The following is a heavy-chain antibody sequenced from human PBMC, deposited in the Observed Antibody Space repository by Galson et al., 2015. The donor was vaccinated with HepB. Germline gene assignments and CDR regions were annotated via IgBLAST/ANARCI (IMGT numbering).Heavy chain of an antibody. CDR2: IYYSDTS. V-gene: IGHV4-39*01. J-gene: IGHJ4*02. CDR1: GGSISSSHYY. CDR3: ARVYGGNFVDY. D-gene: IGHD4-23*01. Sequence: LSLTCTLSGGSISSSHYYWGWIRQPPGKGLEWIGSIYYSDTSYYNPSLKSRVTISTDTSNNQFSLKLSSVTAADTAVYYCARVYGGNFVDYWGQGALVTVSS.